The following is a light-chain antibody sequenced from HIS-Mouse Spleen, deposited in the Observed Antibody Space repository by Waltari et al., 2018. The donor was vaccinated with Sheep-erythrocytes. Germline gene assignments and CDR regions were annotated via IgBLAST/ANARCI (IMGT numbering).Light chain of an antibody. J-gene: IGKJ1*01. CDR3: EQSYSTPRT. CDR1: QSINSS. CDR2: VAS. Sequence: IQRTQSPSSLSASVGDRVPITCRASQSINSSLNWYQKKPGKAPKLLIYVASTLQRGVPSSFSRSGSETDFTLNISSLQPEDFATYYCEQSYSTPRTFGQGTKVEIK. V-gene: IGKV1-39*01.